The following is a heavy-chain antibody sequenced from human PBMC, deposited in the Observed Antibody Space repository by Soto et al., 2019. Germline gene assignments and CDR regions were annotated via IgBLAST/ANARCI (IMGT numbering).Heavy chain of an antibody. CDR3: ARGAYNDYSHWFDP. Sequence: QVQLVQSGAEVRKPGASVRVSCKATGYSFTRHDINWLRQAAGQGLEWMGWMNPNSGNAVYAQKFQGRVTMTRNTSITTAYIEVTSLKSEDTAVYFCARGAYNDYSHWFDPWCQGTLVTVSS. J-gene: IGHJ5*02. CDR1: GYSFTRHD. D-gene: IGHD4-4*01. V-gene: IGHV1-8*01. CDR2: MNPNSGNA.